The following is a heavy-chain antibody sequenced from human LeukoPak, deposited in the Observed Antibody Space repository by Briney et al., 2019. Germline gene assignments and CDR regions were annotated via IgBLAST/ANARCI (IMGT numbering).Heavy chain of an antibody. D-gene: IGHD1-26*01. CDR3: ARDDEWELGFDY. Sequence: WXRQAPGXXXXXXSRINSDGSSTSYADSVKGRFTISRDNAKNTLYLQMNSLRAEDTAVYYCARDDEWELGFDYWGQGTLVTVSS. CDR2: INSDGSST. V-gene: IGHV3-74*01. J-gene: IGHJ4*02.